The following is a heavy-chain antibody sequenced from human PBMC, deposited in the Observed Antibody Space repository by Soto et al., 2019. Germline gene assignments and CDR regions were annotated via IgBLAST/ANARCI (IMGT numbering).Heavy chain of an antibody. Sequence: ASVKVSCKASGYTFSGYYIHWVRQAPGQGPEWMGIINPSGGSTSYAQKFQGRVTMTRDTSTSTVYMELSSLRSEDTAVYYCASHHPHCSGGSCYSLDYWGQGTLVTVSS. CDR1: GYTFSGYY. D-gene: IGHD2-15*01. V-gene: IGHV1-46*01. J-gene: IGHJ4*02. CDR2: INPSGGST. CDR3: ASHHPHCSGGSCYSLDY.